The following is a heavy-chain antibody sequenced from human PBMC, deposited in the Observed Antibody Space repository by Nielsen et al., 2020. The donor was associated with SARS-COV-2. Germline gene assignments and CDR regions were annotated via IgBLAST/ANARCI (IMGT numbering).Heavy chain of an antibody. J-gene: IGHJ4*02. Sequence: GGSLRLSCAASGFTFDDYAMHWVRQAPGKGLEWFSGISWNSGSIGYADSVKGRFTISRDNAKNSLYLQMNSLRAEDTALYYCAKDKDIVATIGGYFDYWGQGTLVTVSS. V-gene: IGHV3-9*01. CDR1: GFTFDDYA. CDR3: AKDKDIVATIGGYFDY. D-gene: IGHD5-12*01. CDR2: ISWNSGSI.